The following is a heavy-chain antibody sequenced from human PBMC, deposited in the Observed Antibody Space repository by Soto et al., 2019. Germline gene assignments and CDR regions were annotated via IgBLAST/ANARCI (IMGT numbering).Heavy chain of an antibody. D-gene: IGHD2-8*01. CDR1: GGSISNNY. CDR3: ARQDEIGLTKPHTGHLCYYYMDV. J-gene: IGHJ6*03. V-gene: IGHV4-59*08. CDR2: IYYNGAT. Sequence: QVQLQESGPGLVKPSETLSLTCTVSGGSISNNYWSWIRQPPGKGLEWIGYIYYNGATNYNPSLNSRVTISVDTSKNQFSLKLRSVTAADTAVYYCARQDEIGLTKPHTGHLCYYYMDVWGKGTTVTVSS.